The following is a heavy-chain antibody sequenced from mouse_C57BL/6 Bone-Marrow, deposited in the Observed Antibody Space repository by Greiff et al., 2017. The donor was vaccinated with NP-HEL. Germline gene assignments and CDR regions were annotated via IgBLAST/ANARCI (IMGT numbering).Heavy chain of an antibody. Sequence: QVQLQQSGPELVKPGASVKISCKASGYAFSSSWMNWVKQRPGKGLEWIGRIYPGDGDTNYNGKFKGKATLTADKSSSTAYMQPSSLTSEDSAVYFCARWDGDYWGQGTTLTVSS. J-gene: IGHJ2*01. CDR2: IYPGDGDT. CDR3: ARWDGDY. V-gene: IGHV1-82*01. CDR1: GYAFSSSW. D-gene: IGHD4-1*01.